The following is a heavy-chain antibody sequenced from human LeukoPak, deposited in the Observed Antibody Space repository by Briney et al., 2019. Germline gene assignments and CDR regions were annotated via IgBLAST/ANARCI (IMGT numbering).Heavy chain of an antibody. CDR1: GFTLRTHW. V-gene: IGHV3-7*05. Sequence: AGGSLRLSRAAPGFTLRTHWMSWVRQAPRQGLEWVANRKQDGTEKNYVDSVKGRFTVSRDNAKNSLYLQMNSLRAEDTAVYFCARDWGAAGLWDYWGQGTLVTVSS. J-gene: IGHJ4*02. D-gene: IGHD6-13*01. CDR3: ARDWGAAGLWDY. CDR2: RKQDGTEK.